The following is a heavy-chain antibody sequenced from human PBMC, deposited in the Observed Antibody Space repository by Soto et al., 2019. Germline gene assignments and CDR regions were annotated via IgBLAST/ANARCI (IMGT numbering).Heavy chain of an antibody. Sequence: EVQLLESGGGLVQPGGSLRLSCAASGFTFSSYAMRWVRQAPVKGLEWVSAISGSGGSTYYADSVKGRFTISRDNSMNTLYLQMNSLRDEDTAVYYCARRGSGSYYDYWGQGTLVTVSS. CDR1: GFTFSSYA. CDR2: ISGSGGST. V-gene: IGHV3-23*01. J-gene: IGHJ4*02. CDR3: ARRGSGSYYDY. D-gene: IGHD1-26*01.